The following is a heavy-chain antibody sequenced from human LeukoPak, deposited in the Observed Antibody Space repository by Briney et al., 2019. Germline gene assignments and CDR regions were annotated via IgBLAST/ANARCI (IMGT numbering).Heavy chain of an antibody. J-gene: IGHJ5*02. CDR3: ARDRAEGKTWVEFDP. V-gene: IGHV3-66*02. CDR2: IYSDGVT. CDR1: GFIVNSYA. Sequence: GSLRLSCAASGFIVNSYAMSWVRQTPGKGLAWVSLIYSDGVTQYADSVKGRFTISRDNSKNTLYLQMNSLRDEDTAVYFCARDRAEGKTWVEFDPWGQGTLVTVSS.